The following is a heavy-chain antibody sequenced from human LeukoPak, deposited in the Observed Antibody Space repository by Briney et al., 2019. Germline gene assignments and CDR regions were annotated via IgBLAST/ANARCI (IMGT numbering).Heavy chain of an antibody. V-gene: IGHV3-53*01. CDR3: ARGGYDFWSGYYLFDY. Sequence: GGSLRLSCAASGFTVSNNYMSWVRQAPGKGLEWVSVIYSGGSTYYADSVKGRFTISRDNSKNTLYLQMNSLRAEDTAVYYCARGGYDFWSGYYLFDYWGQGTLVTVSS. CDR2: IYSGGST. CDR1: GFTVSNNY. J-gene: IGHJ4*02. D-gene: IGHD3-3*01.